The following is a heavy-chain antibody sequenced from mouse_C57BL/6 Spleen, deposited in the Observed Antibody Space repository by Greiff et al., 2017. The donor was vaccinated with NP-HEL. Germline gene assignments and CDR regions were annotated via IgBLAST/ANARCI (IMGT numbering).Heavy chain of an antibody. J-gene: IGHJ2*01. D-gene: IGHD2-5*01. V-gene: IGHV1-82*01. CDR2: IYPGDGDT. CDR3: ARSGPTIVTFDY. CDR1: GYAFSSSW. Sequence: QVQLKQSGPELVKPGASVKISCKASGYAFSSSWMNWVKQRPGKGLEWIGRIYPGDGDTNYNGKFKGKATLTADKSSSTAYMQLSSLTSEDSAVYFCARSGPTIVTFDYWGQGTTLTVSS.